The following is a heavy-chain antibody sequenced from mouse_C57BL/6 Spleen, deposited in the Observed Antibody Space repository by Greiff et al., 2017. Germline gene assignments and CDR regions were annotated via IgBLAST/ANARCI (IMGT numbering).Heavy chain of an antibody. CDR1: GYTFTSYW. J-gene: IGHJ2*01. CDR2: IDPSDSGT. V-gene: IGHV1-52*01. D-gene: IGHD1-1*02. CDR3: ASLGGSDD. Sequence: QVQLQQPGAELVRPGSSVKLSCKASGYTFTSYWMHWVKQRPIQGLEWIGNIDPSDSGTHYNQKFKDKATLTVDKSSSTAYMQLSSLTSEDSAVYYCASLGGSDDWGQGTTLTVSS.